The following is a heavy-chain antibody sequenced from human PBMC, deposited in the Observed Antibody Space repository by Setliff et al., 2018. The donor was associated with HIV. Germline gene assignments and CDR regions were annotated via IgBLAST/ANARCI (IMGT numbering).Heavy chain of an antibody. CDR2: IYHSGGT. CDR3: ATPSHMVCETGSFDI. V-gene: IGHV4-38-2*02. Sequence: SETLSLTCTVSGYSISSGYYWGWIRQPPGKVLEWIGSIYHSGGTSYNTSLKSRVTISVGTSKNQFSLQLSSVTAADTAMYYCATPSHMVCETGSFDIWGQGRMVTVSS. D-gene: IGHD2-8*01. J-gene: IGHJ3*02. CDR1: GYSISSGYY.